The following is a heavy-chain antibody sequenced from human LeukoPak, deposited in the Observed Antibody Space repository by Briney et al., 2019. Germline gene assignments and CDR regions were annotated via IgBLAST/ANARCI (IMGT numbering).Heavy chain of an antibody. CDR1: GASISSSNW. J-gene: IGHJ4*02. CDR2: IYHSGIS. CDR3: ARNAYYSADY. Sequence: SETLSLTCAVSGASISSSNWWSWVRQSPGKGLEWIGDIYHSGISNYNPSLKSRVTISVDTSKSQISLKLNSVTAADTAMYYCARNAYYSADYWGQGTLVTVSS. V-gene: IGHV4-4*02. D-gene: IGHD3-22*01.